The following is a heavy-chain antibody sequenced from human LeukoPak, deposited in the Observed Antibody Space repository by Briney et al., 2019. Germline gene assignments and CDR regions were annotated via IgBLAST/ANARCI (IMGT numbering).Heavy chain of an antibody. D-gene: IGHD3-3*01. V-gene: IGHV1-3*01. CDR2: INAGNGNT. CDR3: ARDPLYDFWSGSIDY. CDR1: GYTFTSYA. J-gene: IGHJ4*02. Sequence: GASVKVSCKASGYTFTSYAIHWVRQAPGQRLEWMGWINAGNGNTKYSQKFQGRVTITRDTSASTAYMEPSSLRSEDTAVYYCARDPLYDFWSGSIDYWGQGALATVSS.